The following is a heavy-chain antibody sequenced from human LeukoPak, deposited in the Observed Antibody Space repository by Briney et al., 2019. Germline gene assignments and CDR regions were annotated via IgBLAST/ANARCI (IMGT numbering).Heavy chain of an antibody. D-gene: IGHD6-13*01. CDR3: ARCVAAAGRGASDY. CDR2: INWNGGST. J-gene: IGHJ4*02. CDR1: GFTFDDYG. Sequence: GGSLRLSCAASGFTFDDYGMSWVRQAPGKGLEWVSGINWNGGSTGYADSVKGRFTISRDNAKNSLYLQMNSLRAEDTALYYCARCVAAAGRGASDYWGQGTLVTVSP. V-gene: IGHV3-20*04.